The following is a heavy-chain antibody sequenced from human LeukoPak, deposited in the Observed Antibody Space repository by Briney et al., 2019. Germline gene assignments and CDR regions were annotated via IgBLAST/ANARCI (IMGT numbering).Heavy chain of an antibody. CDR1: GYSISSGYY. Sequence: SETLSLTCTVSGYSISSGYYWGWIRQPPGKGLEWIGSIYHSGSTYYNPSLKSRVTISVDSSTNHFSLRLTSVTAADTAIYYCAAMTTVTTYSYFFDSWGQGTLLTVSS. CDR3: AAMTTVTTYSYFFDS. CDR2: IYHSGST. J-gene: IGHJ4*02. V-gene: IGHV4-38-2*02. D-gene: IGHD4-17*01.